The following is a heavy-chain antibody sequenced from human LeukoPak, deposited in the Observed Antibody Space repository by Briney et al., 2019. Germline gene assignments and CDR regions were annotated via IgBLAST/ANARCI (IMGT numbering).Heavy chain of an antibody. D-gene: IGHD6-13*01. CDR1: GGTFSSYA. CDR3: ARDPREEYSSSWYDFDY. CDR2: INPSGGST. V-gene: IGHV1-46*01. J-gene: IGHJ4*02. Sequence: GASVKVSCKASGGTFSSYAISWVRQAPGQRLEWMGIINPSGGSTSYAQKFQGRVTMTRDMSTSTVYMELSSLRSEDTAVYYCARDPREEYSSSWYDFDYWGQGTLVTVSS.